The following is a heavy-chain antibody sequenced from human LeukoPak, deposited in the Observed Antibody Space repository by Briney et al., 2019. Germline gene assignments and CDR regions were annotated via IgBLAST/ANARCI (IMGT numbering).Heavy chain of an antibody. V-gene: IGHV5-51*01. CDR3: ARTDRTGDPLDY. J-gene: IGHJ4*02. CDR2: IYPGDSDT. Sequence: GESLKISCKGSGYRFFNYWIGWVRQMPGKGLEWMGIIYPGDSDTRYSPSFEGQVTISADKSISTAYLQWSSLKASDTAMYYCARTDRTGDPLDYWGQGTLVTVSS. CDR1: GYRFFNYW. D-gene: IGHD7-27*01.